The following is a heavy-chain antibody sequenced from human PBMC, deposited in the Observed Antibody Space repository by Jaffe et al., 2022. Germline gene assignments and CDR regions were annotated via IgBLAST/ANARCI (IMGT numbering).Heavy chain of an antibody. V-gene: IGHV3-48*03. CDR1: GFTFSSYE. CDR3: ARQTEYSSGWINWFDP. D-gene: IGHD6-19*01. Sequence: EVQLVESGGGLVQPGGSLRLSCAASGFTFSSYEMNWVRQAPGKGLEWVSYISSSGSTIYYADSVKGRFTISRDNAKNSLYLQMNSLRAEDTAVYYCARQTEYSSGWINWFDPWGQGTLVTVSS. CDR2: ISSSGSTI. J-gene: IGHJ5*02.